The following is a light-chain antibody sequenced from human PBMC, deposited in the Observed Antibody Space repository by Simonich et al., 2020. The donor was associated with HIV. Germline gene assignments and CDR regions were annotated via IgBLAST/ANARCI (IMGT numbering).Light chain of an antibody. V-gene: IGKV3-15*01. CDR2: GAS. Sequence: EIVMTQSPATLSVSPGERATLSCRDSQSVSSNLAWYQQKPGQAPRLLIYGASIRATAFPARFSGSGSGTEFTLTISSLQAEDVAVYYCQQSHSTPQTFGQGTKVEIK. CDR1: QSVSSN. J-gene: IGKJ1*01. CDR3: QQSHSTPQT.